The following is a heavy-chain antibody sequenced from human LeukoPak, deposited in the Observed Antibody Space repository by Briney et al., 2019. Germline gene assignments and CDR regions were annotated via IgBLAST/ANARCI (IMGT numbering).Heavy chain of an antibody. CDR1: GFTFSSYA. CDR3: ARDRVVPAAIIYYYYYGMDV. D-gene: IGHD2-2*01. J-gene: IGHJ6*02. CDR2: ISYDGSNK. Sequence: PGGSLRLSCAASGFTFSSYAMHWVRQAPGKGLEWVAVISYDGSNKYYADSVKGRFTISRDNSKNTLYLQMNSLRAEETAVYYCARDRVVPAAIIYYYYYGMDVWGQGTTVTVSS. V-gene: IGHV3-30-3*01.